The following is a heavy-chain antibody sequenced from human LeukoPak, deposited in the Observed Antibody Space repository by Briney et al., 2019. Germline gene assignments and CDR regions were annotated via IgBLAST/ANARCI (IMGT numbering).Heavy chain of an antibody. J-gene: IGHJ4*02. D-gene: IGHD6-6*01. CDR3: AKNWSYSSYGTGDY. CDR1: GFTFNNYV. CDR2: VSGSGATT. Sequence: GGSLRLSCITSGFTFNNYVMTWVRQAPGKGLEWVSSVSGSGATTYYADSVRDRFTISRDKSRSVVYLQMNSLRAEDTAVYYCAKNWSYSSYGTGDYWGQGTLVTVSS. V-gene: IGHV3-23*01.